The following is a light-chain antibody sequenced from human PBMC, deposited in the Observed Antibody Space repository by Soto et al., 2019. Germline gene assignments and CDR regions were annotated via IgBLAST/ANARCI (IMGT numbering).Light chain of an antibody. CDR1: SSDVGGYNY. CDR3: SSYTSSSTFV. V-gene: IGLV2-14*01. Sequence: QSALTQPASVSGSPGQSITISCTGTSSDVGGYNYVSWYQPHPGKAPKLMIYDVSNRPSGVSNRFSGSKSGNTASLNISGLQAEDEADYYCSSYTSSSTFVFGTGTKLTVL. J-gene: IGLJ1*01. CDR2: DVS.